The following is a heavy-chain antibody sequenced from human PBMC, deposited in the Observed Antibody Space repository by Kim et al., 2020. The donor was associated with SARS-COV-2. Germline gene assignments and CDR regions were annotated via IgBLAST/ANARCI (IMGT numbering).Heavy chain of an antibody. CDR2: IARAGSNK. CDR3: ARGPGANLKYGSFFDY. V-gene: IGHV3-21*01. D-gene: IGHD2-2*01. Sequence: GGSLRRSCVASGFTFSGYSMNWVRQAPGKGLEWVSSIARAGSNKYYADSVKGRFTISRDNFKDSLFLQMNSLRAEDTALYYCARGPGANLKYGSFFDYWG. CDR1: GFTFSGYS. J-gene: IGHJ5*01.